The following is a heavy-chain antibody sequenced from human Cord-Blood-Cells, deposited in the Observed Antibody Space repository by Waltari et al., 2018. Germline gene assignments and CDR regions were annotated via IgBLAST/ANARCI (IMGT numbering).Heavy chain of an antibody. J-gene: IGHJ2*01. V-gene: IGHV4-34*01. Sequence: QMQLQQWGAGLLKPSETMSLTSAVYGGSFGGYYWCSSRKTKGKGLEWIGESDHSGSSDSHQDLKGRFTISVDTAKHQFSLKLSSVTAADTAVYYCARVGYDSSTSCYTGRWYFDLWGRGTLVTVSS. CDR1: GGSFGGYY. CDR3: ARVGYDSSTSCYTGRWYFDL. CDR2: SDHSGSS. D-gene: IGHD2-2*02.